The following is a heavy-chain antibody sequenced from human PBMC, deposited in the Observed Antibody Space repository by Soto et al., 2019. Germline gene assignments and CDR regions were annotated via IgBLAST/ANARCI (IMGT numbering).Heavy chain of an antibody. Sequence: GESLKISCAASGFTFSSCAMSWVRQAPGKGLEWVSAISGSGVSTYYADSVKGRFTISRDNSKNTLYLQMNSLRAEDTAVYYCAKSPGMYYYDSSGYYHYDYWGQGTLVTVSS. CDR3: AKSPGMYYYDSSGYYHYDY. CDR2: ISGSGVST. CDR1: GFTFSSCA. J-gene: IGHJ4*02. V-gene: IGHV3-23*01. D-gene: IGHD3-22*01.